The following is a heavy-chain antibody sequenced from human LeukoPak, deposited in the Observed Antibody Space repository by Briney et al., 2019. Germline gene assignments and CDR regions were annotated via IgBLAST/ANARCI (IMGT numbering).Heavy chain of an antibody. V-gene: IGHV4-30-4*01. CDR3: AREDYEKGCDY. CDR1: GGSISSGDYY. J-gene: IGHJ4*03. Sequence: SETLSLTCTVSGGSISSGDYYWSWIRQPPGKGLEWIGYIYYSGSTYYNPSLKSRVTISVDSSKNQFSLKLSSVTAADTAVYYCAREDYEKGCDYWGQGTTVTVSS. D-gene: IGHD3-16*01. CDR2: IYYSGST.